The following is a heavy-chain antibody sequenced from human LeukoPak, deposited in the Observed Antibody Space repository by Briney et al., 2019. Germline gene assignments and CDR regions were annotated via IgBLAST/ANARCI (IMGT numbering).Heavy chain of an antibody. CDR1: GFTFSFYS. CDR2: ISSGSDYI. V-gene: IGHV3-21*04. J-gene: IGHJ1*01. D-gene: IGHD6-13*01. Sequence: PGGSLRLSCAASGFTFSFYSMNWVRQAPGKGLEWVSSISSGSDYIYYADSVKGRFTIPRDNAKNSLYLQMNSPRAEDTALYHCASGAAAGTPEYFQHGGQGTLVTVSS. CDR3: ASGAAAGTPEYFQH.